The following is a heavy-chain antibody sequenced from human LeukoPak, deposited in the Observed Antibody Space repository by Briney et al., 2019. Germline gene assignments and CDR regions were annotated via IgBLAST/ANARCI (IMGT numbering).Heavy chain of an antibody. CDR2: IYHSGST. CDR3: ARDSRDYYYYYMDV. D-gene: IGHD3-10*01. V-gene: IGHV4-38-2*02. CDR1: GYSISSGYY. J-gene: IGHJ6*03. Sequence: SETLSLTCTVSGYSISSGYYWGWIRQPPGKGLEWIGSIYHSGSTYYNPSLKSRVTISVDTSKNQFSLKLSSVAAADTAVYYCARDSRDYYYYYMDVWGKGTTVTVSS.